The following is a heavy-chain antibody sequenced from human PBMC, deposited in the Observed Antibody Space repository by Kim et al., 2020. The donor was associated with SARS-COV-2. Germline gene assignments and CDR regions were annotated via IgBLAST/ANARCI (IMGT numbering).Heavy chain of an antibody. CDR3: AKDQYIVVVPAAPGVVNWFDP. CDR2: ISGSGGST. D-gene: IGHD2-2*01. J-gene: IGHJ5*02. CDR1: GFTFSSYA. Sequence: GGSLRLSCAASGFTFSSYAMSWVRQAPGKGLEWVSAISGSGGSTYYADSVKGRFTISRDNSKNTLYLQMNSLRAEDTAVYYCAKDQYIVVVPAAPGVVNWFDPWGQGTLVTVSS. V-gene: IGHV3-23*01.